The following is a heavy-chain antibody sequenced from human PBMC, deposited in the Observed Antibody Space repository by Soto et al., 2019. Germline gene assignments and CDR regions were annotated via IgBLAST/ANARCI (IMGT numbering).Heavy chain of an antibody. CDR1: GLTFSSNC. D-gene: IGHD2-15*01. J-gene: IGHJ6*02. CDR3: ATSDIVVVRSPLYYGMDV. Sequence: GGSLRPSCAASGLTFSSNCMSWVRQAPGKGLEWVSVIYSGGSTYYADSVKGRFTISRDNSKNTLYLQMNSLRAEDTAVYYCATSDIVVVRSPLYYGMDVWGQGTTVTVSS. V-gene: IGHV3-53*01. CDR2: IYSGGST.